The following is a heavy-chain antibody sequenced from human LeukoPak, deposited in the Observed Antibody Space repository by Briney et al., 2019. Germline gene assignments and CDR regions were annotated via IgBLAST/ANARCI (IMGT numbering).Heavy chain of an antibody. CDR1: GFTFSSYG. V-gene: IGHV3-23*01. D-gene: IGHD3-10*01. CDR2: ISGSGGST. J-gene: IGHJ6*03. CDR3: ARGCVDYYYYMDV. Sequence: PGGTLRLSCAASGFTFSSYGMSWVRQAPGKGLEWVSAISGSGGSTYYADSVKGRFTISRDNSKNTLYLQMNSLRAEDTAVYYCARGCVDYYYYMDVWGKGTTVTISS.